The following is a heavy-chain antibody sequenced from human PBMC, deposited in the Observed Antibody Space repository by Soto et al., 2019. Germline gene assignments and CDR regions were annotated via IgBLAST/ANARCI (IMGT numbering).Heavy chain of an antibody. J-gene: IGHJ4*02. CDR1: GGSFSGYY. CDR2: INHSGST. D-gene: IGHD6-6*01. CDR3: ARAYSSSRAYYFDY. Sequence: QVQLQQWGAGLLKPSETLSLTCAVYGGSFSGYYWSWIRQPPGKGLEWIGEINHSGSTNYNPSLKSRGTISVDTSKNQFSLKLSSVTAADTAVYYCARAYSSSRAYYFDYWGQGTLVTVSS. V-gene: IGHV4-34*01.